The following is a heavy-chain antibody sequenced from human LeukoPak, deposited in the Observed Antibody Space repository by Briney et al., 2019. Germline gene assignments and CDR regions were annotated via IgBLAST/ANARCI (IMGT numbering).Heavy chain of an antibody. CDR1: GGIFSSYA. CDR2: IIPILGIA. V-gene: IGHV1-69*04. CDR3: ARGVIAAAGATFDY. D-gene: IGHD6-13*01. Sequence: ASVKVSCKASGGIFSSYAISWVRQAPGQGLEWMGRIIPILGIANYAQKFQGRVTITADKSTSTAYMELSSLRSEDTAVYYCARGVIAAAGATFDYWGQGTLVTVSS. J-gene: IGHJ4*02.